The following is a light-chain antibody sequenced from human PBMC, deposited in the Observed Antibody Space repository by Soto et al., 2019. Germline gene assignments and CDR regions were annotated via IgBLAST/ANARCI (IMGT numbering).Light chain of an antibody. CDR2: DVS. V-gene: IGLV2-14*01. CDR1: SSDVGRYKY. CDR3: SSYSSSSTPYV. J-gene: IGLJ1*01. Sequence: QSALTQPASVSGSPGQSITISCTGTSSDVGRYKYVSWYLQHPGKAPKLMLYDVSDRPSGVSNRSSGSKSGNTAFLTISGLQAEDEADYYCSSYSSSSTPYVFGTGTKLTVL.